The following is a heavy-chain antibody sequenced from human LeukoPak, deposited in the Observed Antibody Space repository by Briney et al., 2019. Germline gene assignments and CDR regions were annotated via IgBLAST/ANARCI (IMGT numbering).Heavy chain of an antibody. CDR2: IYTSGST. D-gene: IGHD3-9*01. V-gene: IGHV4-4*07. CDR1: GGSISSYY. J-gene: IGHJ5*02. Sequence: SETLSLTCTVSGGSISSYYWSWIRQPAGKGLEWIGRIYTSGSTNYNPSLKSRVTMSVDTSKNQFSLKLSSVTAADTAAYYCASELGDYDILTGYYPFDPWGQGTLVTVSS. CDR3: ASELGDYDILTGYYPFDP.